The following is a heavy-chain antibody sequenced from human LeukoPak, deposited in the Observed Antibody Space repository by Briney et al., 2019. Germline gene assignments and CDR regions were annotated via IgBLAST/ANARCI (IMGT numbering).Heavy chain of an antibody. CDR3: ARVVDGYNGYYFDY. CDR2: IIPILGIA. D-gene: IGHD5-24*01. J-gene: IGHJ4*02. V-gene: IGHV1-69*04. CDR1: GYTFTSYG. Sequence: ASVKVSCKASGYTFTSYGISWVRQAPGQGLEWMGRIIPILGIANYAQKFQGRVTITADKSTSTAYMELSSLRSEDTAVYYCARVVDGYNGYYFDYWGQGTLVTVSS.